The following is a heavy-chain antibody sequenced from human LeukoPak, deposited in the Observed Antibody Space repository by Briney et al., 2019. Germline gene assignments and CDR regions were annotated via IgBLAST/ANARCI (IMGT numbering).Heavy chain of an antibody. CDR2: IPYDGSIK. V-gene: IGHV3-30*18. J-gene: IGHJ6*02. Sequence: GGSLRLSFSAYGFTFSSYVMHWVRQAPGEGLGWGEVIPYDGSIKYDADSVKGRFTISRDNSKTALYLQMNSLRAEDTAVYYCAKDLLRMVRGASPTTYYYYYYGMDVWGQGTPVTVSS. CDR1: GFTFSSYV. CDR3: AKDLLRMVRGASPTTYYYYYYGMDV. D-gene: IGHD3-10*01.